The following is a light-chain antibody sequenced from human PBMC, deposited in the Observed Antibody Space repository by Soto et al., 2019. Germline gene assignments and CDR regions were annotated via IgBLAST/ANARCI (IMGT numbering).Light chain of an antibody. J-gene: IGLJ1*01. CDR2: DVS. Sequence: QSALTQPASVSGSPGQSITISCTGTSSYVGGYNFVSWYQHHPGKAPKLIIYDVSNRPSGVSNRFSGSKSGNTASLTISGLQAEDEADYYCTSYTSSFTYVFGTGTKVTVL. CDR1: SSYVGGYNF. V-gene: IGLV2-14*03. CDR3: TSYTSSFTYV.